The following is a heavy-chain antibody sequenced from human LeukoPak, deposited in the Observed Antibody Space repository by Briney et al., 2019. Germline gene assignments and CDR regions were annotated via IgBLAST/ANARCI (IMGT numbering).Heavy chain of an antibody. V-gene: IGHV3-23*01. D-gene: IGHD6-13*01. CDR3: AKERASSSWKGMDV. CDR2: ISGSGGRT. Sequence: RAGGSLRLSCAVSGFTFTSYAMSWARHAPGKGLEWVSAISGSGGRTCYADSVKGRFTIARDNSKNTLYLQMNSLRGEDTAVYYCAKERASSSWKGMDVWGQGTTVTVSS. J-gene: IGHJ6*02. CDR1: GFTFTSYA.